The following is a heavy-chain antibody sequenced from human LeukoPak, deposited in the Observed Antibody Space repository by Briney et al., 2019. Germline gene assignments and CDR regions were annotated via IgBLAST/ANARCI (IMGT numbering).Heavy chain of an antibody. CDR2: IYYSGST. Sequence: SETLSLTCTVSGGSISSGGYYWSRIRQHPGKGLEWIGYIYYSGSTYYNPSLKSRVTISVDTSKNQFSLKLSSVTAADTAVYYCASFKSGIAAADHFFDYWGQGTLVTVSS. V-gene: IGHV4-31*03. J-gene: IGHJ4*02. CDR1: GGSISSGGYY. CDR3: ASFKSGIAAADHFFDY. D-gene: IGHD6-13*01.